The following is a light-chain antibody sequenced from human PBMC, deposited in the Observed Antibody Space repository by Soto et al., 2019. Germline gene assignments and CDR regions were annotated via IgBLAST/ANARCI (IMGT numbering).Light chain of an antibody. Sequence: EIVLTQSPGTLSLSPGERATLSCRASQSVSSSYLAWYQQKPGQAPRLLIYGASSRATGIPDRFSGSGSGTDFTLTISRLEPEDFAVYYWQQYGSSLPDTFGPGTKVDIK. CDR3: QQYGSSLPDT. CDR1: QSVSSSY. CDR2: GAS. V-gene: IGKV3-20*01. J-gene: IGKJ3*01.